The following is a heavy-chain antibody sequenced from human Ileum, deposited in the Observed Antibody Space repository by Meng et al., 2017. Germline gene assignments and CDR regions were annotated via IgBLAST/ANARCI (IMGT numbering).Heavy chain of an antibody. D-gene: IGHD6-25*01. V-gene: IGHV3-11*04. CDR1: GFTFSDYY. CDR2: VSPTSGSL. CDR3: ARDHGSLNWFDP. J-gene: IGHJ5*02. Sequence: QVRLVESGGGLVKAGGSLRLSCAASGFTFSDYYMTWIRQPPGQGLEWLASVSPTSGSLYFADSVKGRFSISRDNAKNSVSLQMTRLRVEDTAVYYCARDHGSLNWFDPWGQGTLVTVSS.